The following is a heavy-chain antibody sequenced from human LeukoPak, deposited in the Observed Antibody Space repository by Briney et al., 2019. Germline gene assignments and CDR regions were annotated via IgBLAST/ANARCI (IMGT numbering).Heavy chain of an antibody. CDR1: GGSISSSSYY. V-gene: IGHV4-39*01. CDR3: ARYNTREGWFDP. J-gene: IGHJ5*02. CDR2: IYYSGST. Sequence: SETLSLTCTVSGGSISSSSYYWGWIRQPPGKGLEWIGSIYYSGSTYYNPSLKSRVTISVDTSKNQFSLKLSSVTAADTAVYYCARYNTREGWFDPWGQGTLVTVSS. D-gene: IGHD1-14*01.